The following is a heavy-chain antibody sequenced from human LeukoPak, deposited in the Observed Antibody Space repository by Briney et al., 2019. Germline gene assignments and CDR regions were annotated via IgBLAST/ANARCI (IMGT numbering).Heavy chain of an antibody. CDR1: GYTFSGYY. CDR3: AGGRGGATTGFDH. D-gene: IGHD1-26*01. Sequence: ASVKVSCKASGYTFSGYYMHWVRQAPGQGPESMGWINSNSGARNYAPKFQGRVTFSRDNSISTAYMELSSLRSDDTAIYYCAGGRGGATTGFDHWGQGTLVTVSS. V-gene: IGHV1-2*02. CDR2: INSNSGAR. J-gene: IGHJ4*02.